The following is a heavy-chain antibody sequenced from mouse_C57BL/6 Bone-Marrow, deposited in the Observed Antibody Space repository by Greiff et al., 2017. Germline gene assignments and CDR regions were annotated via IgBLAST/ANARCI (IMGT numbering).Heavy chain of an antibody. CDR3: AYGYDWFAY. J-gene: IGHJ3*01. D-gene: IGHD2-2*01. CDR2: IDPENGDT. V-gene: IGHV14-4*01. CDR1: GFNIKDDY. Sequence: DVKLQQSGAELVRPGASVKLSCTASGFNIKDDYMHWVKQRPEQGLEWIGWIDPENGDTEYDSKFQGKATITADTSSNTAYLQLSSLTSEDTAVYYCAYGYDWFAYWGQGTLVTVSA.